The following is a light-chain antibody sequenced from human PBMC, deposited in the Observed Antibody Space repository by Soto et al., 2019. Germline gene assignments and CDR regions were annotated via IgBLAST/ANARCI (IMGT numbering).Light chain of an antibody. CDR2: DVS. V-gene: IGLV2-14*01. CDR1: RSDVGGYNY. J-gene: IGLJ3*02. Sequence: QSVLTQPASVSGSPGQSITISCTGTRSDVGGYNYVSWYQQHSGKAPKLMIYDVSNRPSGVSNRFSGSKSGNTASLTISGLQVEDEADYYCSSYTGSITWVFGGGTKVTVL. CDR3: SSYTGSITWV.